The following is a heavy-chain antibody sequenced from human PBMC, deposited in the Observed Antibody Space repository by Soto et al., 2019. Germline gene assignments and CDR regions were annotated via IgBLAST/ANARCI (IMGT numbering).Heavy chain of an antibody. Sequence: EVQLVESGGGLVQPGGSLRLSCAASEFTFDKYYMTWVRQAPGKGPEWVANIKPDGSEQYYVDSVKGRFTISRDNANNSLYLQMNSLRAEDTAVYCCERGNWNYYYGFDVWGQGTTVTVSS. CDR1: EFTFDKYY. V-gene: IGHV3-7*01. CDR2: IKPDGSEQ. J-gene: IGHJ6*02. CDR3: ERGNWNYYYGFDV. D-gene: IGHD1-20*01.